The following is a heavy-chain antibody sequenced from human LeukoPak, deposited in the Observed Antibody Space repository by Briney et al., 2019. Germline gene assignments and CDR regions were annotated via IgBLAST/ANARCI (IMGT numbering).Heavy chain of an antibody. CDR1: GFTFSSYW. D-gene: IGHD3-10*01. Sequence: GGSLRLSCAASGFTFSSYWMSWVRQTPGKGLEWVAKIKQDGSEKYYVDSVKGRFTISRDNAKDSLYLQMNSLRAEDTAVYYCARDFNYYGSGTTWDVWGKGTTVTVSS. CDR2: IKQDGSEK. V-gene: IGHV3-7*01. CDR3: ARDFNYYGSGTTWDV. J-gene: IGHJ6*04.